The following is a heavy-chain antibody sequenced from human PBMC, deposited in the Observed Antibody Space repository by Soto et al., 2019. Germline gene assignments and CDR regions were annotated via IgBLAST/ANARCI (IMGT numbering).Heavy chain of an antibody. CDR3: ARCPLITGTTFFGMDD. Sequence: GESLKISCKGSGYSFTSYWISWVRQMPGKGLEWMGRIDPSDSYTNYSPSFQGHVTISADKSISTAYLQWSSLKASDTAMYYCARCPLITGTTFFGMDDWGQGTTVTVSS. D-gene: IGHD1-7*01. CDR2: IDPSDSYT. J-gene: IGHJ6*02. V-gene: IGHV5-10-1*01. CDR1: GYSFTSYW.